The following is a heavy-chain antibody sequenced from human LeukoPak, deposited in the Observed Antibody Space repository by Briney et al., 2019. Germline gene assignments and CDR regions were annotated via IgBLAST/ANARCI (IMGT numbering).Heavy chain of an antibody. CDR2: ISSSGSTI. CDR1: GFTFSSYE. D-gene: IGHD3-10*02. Sequence: GGSLRLSCAASGFTFSSYEMYWVRQAPGKGLEWVSYISSSGSTIYYADSVKGRFTISRDNAKNSPYLQMNSLRAEDTAVYYCAELDITMIGGVWGKGTTVTISS. CDR3: AELDITMIGGV. J-gene: IGHJ6*04. V-gene: IGHV3-48*03.